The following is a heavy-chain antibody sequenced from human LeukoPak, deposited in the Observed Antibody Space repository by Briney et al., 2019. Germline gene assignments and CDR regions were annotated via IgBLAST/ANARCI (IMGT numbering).Heavy chain of an antibody. V-gene: IGHV1-8*01. D-gene: IGHD3-10*01. J-gene: IGHJ4*02. CDR1: GHSFSSYD. CDR2: MNPSSGNT. CDR3: AAHTYYFSSGSFGH. Sequence: ASVKVSCKASGHSFSSYDINWVRQATGQGPEWIGWMNPSSGNTGYAQRFQGRVTMTRDTSTSTAYLELSSLTSEDTAVYYCAAHTYYFSSGSFGHWGQGTLVTVSS.